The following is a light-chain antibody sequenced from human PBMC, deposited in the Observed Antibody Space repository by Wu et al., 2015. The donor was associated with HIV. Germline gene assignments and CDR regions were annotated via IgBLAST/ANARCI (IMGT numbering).Light chain of an antibody. CDR2: GAS. J-gene: IGKJ1*01. CDR3: QQYGTSPPT. CDR1: ESISSSY. Sequence: EIVLTQSPGTLSLSPGERATLSCRASESISSSYVAWYQQKPGQAPRLLIYGASSRATGIPDRFSGSGSGTDFTLTISRLEPEDFAVYYCQQYGTSPPTFGQGPRWKS. V-gene: IGKV3-20*01.